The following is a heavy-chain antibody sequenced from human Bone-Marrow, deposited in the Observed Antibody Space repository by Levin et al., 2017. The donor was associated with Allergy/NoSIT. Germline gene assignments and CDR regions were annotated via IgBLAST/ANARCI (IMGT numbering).Heavy chain of an antibody. CDR1: GFTFSNYW. V-gene: IGHV3-7*01. CDR2: IKEDGSEK. Sequence: GESLKISCAASGFTFSNYWMSWVRQAPGKGLEWVANIKEDGSEKYYVDSVKGRFTISRDNAKNSLYLQMHSLRAEDTAVYYCARDWNWGASQVPFEYWGQGTLVTVSS. CDR3: ARDWNWGASQVPFEY. D-gene: IGHD7-27*01. J-gene: IGHJ4*02.